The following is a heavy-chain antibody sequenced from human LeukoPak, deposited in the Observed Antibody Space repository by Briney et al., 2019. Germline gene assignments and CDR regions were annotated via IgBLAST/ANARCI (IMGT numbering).Heavy chain of an antibody. J-gene: IGHJ4*02. CDR2: IIPIFGTA. V-gene: IGHV1-69*06. CDR1: GYTFTSYG. D-gene: IGHD2-21*02. Sequence: GASVKVSCKASGYTFTSYGISWVRQAPGQGLEWMGGIIPIFGTANYAQKFQGRVTITADKSTSTAYMELRSLRSDDTAVYYCARRQSVVETTSSLDYWGQGTLVTVSS. CDR3: ARRQSVVETTSSLDY.